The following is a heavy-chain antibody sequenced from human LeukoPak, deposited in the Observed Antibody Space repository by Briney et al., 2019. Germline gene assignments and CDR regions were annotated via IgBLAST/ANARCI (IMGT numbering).Heavy chain of an antibody. CDR1: GYSFTTYW. J-gene: IGHJ4*02. CDR2: IYPGDPDT. D-gene: IGHD3-10*01. CDR3: ARQYGSGSYDF. Sequence: GESLKISCKGSGYSFTTYWIGWARQMLGKGLEWMGIIYPGDPDTRYSPSFQGQVTISADKSITTAYLQWSSLKASDTAMYYCARQYGSGSYDFWGQGTLVTVSS. V-gene: IGHV5-51*01.